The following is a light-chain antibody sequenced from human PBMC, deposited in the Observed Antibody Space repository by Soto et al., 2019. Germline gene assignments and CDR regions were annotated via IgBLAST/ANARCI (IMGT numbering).Light chain of an antibody. CDR3: QQYGSSPPFT. CDR2: GAS. Sequence: EIVLTQSPGTLSLSPGERATLSCRASQSVSSNYLAWYQQKPGQAPRLLIYGASNRATAIPDRFSGSGSGTGFTLTISRLEPEDFAVYFCQQYGSSPPFTFGQGTKVEIK. V-gene: IGKV3-20*01. CDR1: QSVSSNY. J-gene: IGKJ2*01.